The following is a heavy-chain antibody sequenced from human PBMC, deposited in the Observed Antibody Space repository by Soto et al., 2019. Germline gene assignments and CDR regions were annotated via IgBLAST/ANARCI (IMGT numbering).Heavy chain of an antibody. CDR3: ARVEYSSRAFDY. CDR2: IYYSGST. D-gene: IGHD6-13*01. CDR1: GGSISSYY. Sequence: PSETLSLTCTVSGGSISSYYWSWIRQPPGKGLEWIGYIYYSGSTNYNPSLKSRVTISVDTSKNQFSLKLSSVTAADTAVYYCARVEYSSRAFDYWGQGTLVTVSS. V-gene: IGHV4-59*01. J-gene: IGHJ4*02.